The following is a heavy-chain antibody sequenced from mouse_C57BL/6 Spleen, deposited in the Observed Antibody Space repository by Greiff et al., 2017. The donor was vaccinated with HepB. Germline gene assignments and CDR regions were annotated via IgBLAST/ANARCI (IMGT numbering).Heavy chain of an antibody. Sequence: VQLQQSGPELVKPGASVKISCKASGYAFSSSWMNWVKQRPGKGLEWIGRIYPGDGDTNYNGKFKGKATLTADKSSSTAYMQLSSLTSADSAVYFCARTIATVVAKDWYFEGWGTGTTVTVSS. J-gene: IGHJ1*03. CDR2: IYPGDGDT. CDR1: GYAFSSSW. CDR3: ARTIATVVAKDWYFEG. D-gene: IGHD1-1*01. V-gene: IGHV1-82*01.